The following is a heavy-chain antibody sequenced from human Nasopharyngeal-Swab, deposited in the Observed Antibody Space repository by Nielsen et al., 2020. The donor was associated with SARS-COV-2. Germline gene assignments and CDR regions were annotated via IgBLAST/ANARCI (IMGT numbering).Heavy chain of an antibody. Sequence: SETLSLTCTVYGDSVTSTSYWAWIRQPPGKGLEWIGTIHYSGTTYYNPSLKSRVTISGDTSKNQFSLKLSSVVAADTAVYYRAGHRWFGELTNNWFDPWGQGTLVTVSS. CDR3: AGHRWFGELTNNWFDP. D-gene: IGHD3-10*01. V-gene: IGHV4-39*01. J-gene: IGHJ5*02. CDR1: GDSVTSTSY. CDR2: IHYSGTT.